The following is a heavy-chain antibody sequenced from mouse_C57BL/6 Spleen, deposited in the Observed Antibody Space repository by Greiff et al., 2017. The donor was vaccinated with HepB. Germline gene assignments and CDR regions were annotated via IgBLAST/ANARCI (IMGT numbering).Heavy chain of an antibody. CDR2: IYPGGGYT. CDR1: GYTFTNYW. V-gene: IGHV1-63*01. D-gene: IGHD2-4*01. CDR3: AREDYDGGVFDY. Sequence: QVQLQQSGAELVRPGTSVKMSCKASGYTFTNYWIGWAKQRPGHGLEWIGDIYPGGGYTNYNEKFKGKATLTADKSSGTAYMQFSSLTSEDSAIYYCAREDYDGGVFDYWGQGTTLTVSS. J-gene: IGHJ2*01.